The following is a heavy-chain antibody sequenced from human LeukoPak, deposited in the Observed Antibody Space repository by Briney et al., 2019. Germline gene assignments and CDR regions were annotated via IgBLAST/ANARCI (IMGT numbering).Heavy chain of an antibody. Sequence: GGSLRLSCAASGFTFSDYYMSWIRQSPGKGLEWVSYISGSGRYTNYADSLKGRFTISRDNAKNSLYLQMNSLRAEDTAVYYCARDGDRCSSTSCLGPGDNWGQGTLVTVSS. CDR1: GFTFSDYY. CDR2: ISGSGRYT. CDR3: ARDGDRCSSTSCLGPGDN. V-gene: IGHV3-11*05. D-gene: IGHD2-2*01. J-gene: IGHJ4*02.